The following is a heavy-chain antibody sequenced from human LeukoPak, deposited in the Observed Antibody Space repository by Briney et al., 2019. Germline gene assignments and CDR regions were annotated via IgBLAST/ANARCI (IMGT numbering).Heavy chain of an antibody. J-gene: IGHJ1*01. CDR1: GFTVSSSY. V-gene: IGHV3-33*08. D-gene: IGHD1-26*01. CDR2: IWYDGSNK. Sequence: GGSLRLSCAASGFTVSSSYMSWVRQAPGKGLEWVAVIWYDGSNKYYADSVKGRFTISRDNSKNTLYLQMNSLRAEDTAVYYCASSVGATNVGYFQHWGQGTLVTVSS. CDR3: ASSVGATNVGYFQH.